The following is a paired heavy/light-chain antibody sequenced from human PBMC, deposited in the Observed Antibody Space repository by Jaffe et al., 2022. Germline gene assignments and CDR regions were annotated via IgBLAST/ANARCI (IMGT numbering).Light chain of an antibody. J-gene: IGLJ1*01. CDR2: SNN. V-gene: IGLV1-44*01. Sequence: QSVLTQPPSASGTPGQRVTISCSGSSSNIGSNTVNWYQQLPGTAPKLLIYSNNQRPSGVPDRFSGSKSGTSASLAISGLQSEDEADYYCAAWDDSLNGPLFGTGTKVTVL. CDR3: AAWDDSLNGPL. CDR1: SSNIGSNT.
Heavy chain of an antibody. Sequence: EVQLVESGGGLVQPGGSLRLSCAASGFTFSSYSMNWVRQAPGKGLEWVSYISSSSSTIYYADSVKGRFTISRDNAKNSLYLQMNSLRAEDTAVYYCARGTGGITMVQGEPPSYYYYYMDVWGKGTTVTVSS. J-gene: IGHJ6*03. CDR2: ISSSSSTI. D-gene: IGHD3-10*01. CDR3: ARGTGGITMVQGEPPSYYYYYMDV. V-gene: IGHV3-48*01. CDR1: GFTFSSYS.